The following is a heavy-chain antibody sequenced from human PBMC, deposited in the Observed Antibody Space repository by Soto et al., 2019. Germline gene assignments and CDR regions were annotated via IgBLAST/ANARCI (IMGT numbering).Heavy chain of an antibody. Sequence: SVKVSCKASGFTFTSSAMQWVRQARGQRLEWIGWIVVGSGNTNYAQKFQERVTITRDMSTSTAYMELSSLRSEDTAVYYCAALQGYCSGGSCYHVDYWGQGTLVTVSA. CDR3: AALQGYCSGGSCYHVDY. CDR2: IVVGSGNT. J-gene: IGHJ4*02. CDR1: GFTFTSSA. V-gene: IGHV1-58*02. D-gene: IGHD2-15*01.